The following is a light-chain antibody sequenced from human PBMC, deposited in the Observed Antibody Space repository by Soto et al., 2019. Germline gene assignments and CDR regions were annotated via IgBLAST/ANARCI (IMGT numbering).Light chain of an antibody. J-gene: IGKJ1*01. Sequence: DIVMTQSPLSLPVTSGEPASISCRSSQSLLHSNGYNYLDWYLQKPGQSPQLLIYLGSNRASGVPDRLRGSGSGTDFTLKISRVEAEDVGVYYCMQPLQSWTFGQGTKVDIK. CDR3: MQPLQSWT. CDR1: QSLLHSNGYNY. V-gene: IGKV2-28*01. CDR2: LGS.